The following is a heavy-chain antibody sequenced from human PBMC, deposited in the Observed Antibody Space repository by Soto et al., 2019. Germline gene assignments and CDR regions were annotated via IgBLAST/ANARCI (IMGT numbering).Heavy chain of an antibody. D-gene: IGHD4-17*01. V-gene: IGHV1-46*01. Sequence: ASGKVSCKASGYTFTSYYMHWVRQAPGQGLEWMGIINPSGGSTSYAQECQGRVTMTRDTSTSTGYMELSSLRSWETAGGYCARATPSRSFPDYGVNSRRHYRDRLAFWGRGSTVTVSS. CDR2: INPSGGST. J-gene: IGHJ6*02. CDR1: GYTFTSYY. CDR3: ARATPSRSFPDYGVNSRRHYRDRLAF.